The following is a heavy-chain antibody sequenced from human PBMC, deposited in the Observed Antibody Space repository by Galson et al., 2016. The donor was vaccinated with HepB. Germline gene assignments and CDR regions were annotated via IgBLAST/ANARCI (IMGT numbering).Heavy chain of an antibody. D-gene: IGHD2-8*02. CDR1: GFTFNNYW. CDR3: ARTLVRDYLDY. CDR2: IKPDESVM. J-gene: IGHJ4*02. V-gene: IGHV3-7*01. Sequence: SLRLSCAASGFTFNNYWMNWVRQTPGKGLEWLANIKPDESVMYYADSVKGRFIISRDNAKNSLYLQMNSLRAEDTAVYYCARTLVRDYLDYWGQGTLVTVSS.